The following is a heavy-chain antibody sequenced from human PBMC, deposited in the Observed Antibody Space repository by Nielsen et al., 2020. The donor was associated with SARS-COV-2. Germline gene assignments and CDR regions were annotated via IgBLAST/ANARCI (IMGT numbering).Heavy chain of an antibody. CDR1: GFSLSTSGMR. CDR2: IDWDDDK. D-gene: IGHD2-8*01. Sequence: SGPTLVKPTQTLTLTCTFSGFSLSTSGMRVSWIRQPPGKALEWLARIDWDDDKFYSTSLKTRLTISKDTSKNQVVLTMTDMDPVDTATYYCARISPVTEGCKTYYYSGMDVWGQGTTVTVSS. CDR3: ARISPVTEGCKTYYYSGMDV. V-gene: IGHV2-70*04. J-gene: IGHJ6*02.